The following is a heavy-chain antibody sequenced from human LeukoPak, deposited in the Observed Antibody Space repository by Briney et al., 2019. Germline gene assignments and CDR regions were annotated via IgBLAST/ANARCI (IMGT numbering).Heavy chain of an antibody. Sequence: SQTLSLTCAISGDGVSSNSAAWHWIRQSPSRGLEWLGRTYYRSKWYNDYAVSEKSRITINPDTSKNQFSLQLNSVTPEDTAGYYCAREGYSSSWGHLDYWGQGTLVTVSS. J-gene: IGHJ4*02. D-gene: IGHD6-13*01. CDR2: TYYRSKWYN. CDR3: AREGYSSSWGHLDY. V-gene: IGHV6-1*01. CDR1: GDGVSSNSAA.